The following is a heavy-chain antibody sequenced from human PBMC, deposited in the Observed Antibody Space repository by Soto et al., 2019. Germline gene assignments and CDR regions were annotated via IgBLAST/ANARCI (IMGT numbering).Heavy chain of an antibody. J-gene: IGHJ6*02. Sequence: SVKVSCKASGGTFSSYAISWVRQAPGQGLEWMGGIIPIFGTANYAQKFQGWVTMTRDTSISTAYMELSRLRSDDTAVYYCARSAVAGRDYYYGMDVWGQGTTVTVSS. V-gene: IGHV1-69*05. CDR3: ARSAVAGRDYYYGMDV. D-gene: IGHD6-19*01. CDR1: GGTFSSYA. CDR2: IIPIFGTA.